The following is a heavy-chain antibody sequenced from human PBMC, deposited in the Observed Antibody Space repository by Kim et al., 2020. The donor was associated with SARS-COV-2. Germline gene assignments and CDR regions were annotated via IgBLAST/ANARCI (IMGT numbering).Heavy chain of an antibody. CDR3: ARALLYGGNSFDY. CDR1: GGTFSSYA. Sequence: SVKVSCKASGGTFSSYAISWVRQAPGQGLEWMGGIIPIFGTANYAQKFQGRVTITADESTSTAYMELSSLRSEDTAVYYCARALLYGGNSFDYWGQGTLVTVSS. J-gene: IGHJ4*02. V-gene: IGHV1-69*13. D-gene: IGHD4-17*01. CDR2: IIPIFGTA.